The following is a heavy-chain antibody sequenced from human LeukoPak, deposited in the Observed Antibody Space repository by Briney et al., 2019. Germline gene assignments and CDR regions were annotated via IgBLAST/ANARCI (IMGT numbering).Heavy chain of an antibody. CDR2: ISSSSSYI. V-gene: IGHV3-21*01. Sequence: GGSLRLSCAASGFTFSSYSMYWVRQAPGKGLEWVSSISSSSSYIYYADSVKGRFTISRDNAKNSLYLQMNSLRAEDTAVYYCARGIDDYGDLRLDYWGQGTLVTVSS. D-gene: IGHD4-17*01. CDR1: GFTFSSYS. CDR3: ARGIDDYGDLRLDY. J-gene: IGHJ4*02.